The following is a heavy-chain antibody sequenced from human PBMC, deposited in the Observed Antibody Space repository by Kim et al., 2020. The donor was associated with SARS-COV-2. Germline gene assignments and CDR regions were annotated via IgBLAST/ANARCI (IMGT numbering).Heavy chain of an antibody. D-gene: IGHD3-9*01. Sequence: GGSLRLSCAASGFTFSSYAMHWVRQAPGKGLEWVAVISYDGSNKYYSDSVKGRFTISRDNSKNTLYLQMNSLRAEDTAVYYCARDRKYYDILTGYLTPLGNFYYSGMDVWGQGTTVTVSS. V-gene: IGHV3-30-3*01. CDR1: GFTFSSYA. CDR2: ISYDGSNK. CDR3: ARDRKYYDILTGYLTPLGNFYYSGMDV. J-gene: IGHJ6*02.